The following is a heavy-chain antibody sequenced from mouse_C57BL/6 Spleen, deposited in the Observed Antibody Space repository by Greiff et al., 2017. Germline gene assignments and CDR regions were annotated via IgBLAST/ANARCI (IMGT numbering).Heavy chain of an antibody. D-gene: IGHD2-1*01. V-gene: IGHV5-17*01. J-gene: IGHJ4*01. CDR3: ARIGNFFYYAMDY. CDR1: GFTFSDYG. CDR2: ISSGSSTI. Sequence: EVKLMESGGGLVKPGGSLKLSCAASGFTFSDYGMHWVRQAPEKGLEWVAYISSGSSTIYYADTVKGRFTISRDNAKNTLFLQMTSLRSEDTAMYYCARIGNFFYYAMDYWGQGTSVTVSS.